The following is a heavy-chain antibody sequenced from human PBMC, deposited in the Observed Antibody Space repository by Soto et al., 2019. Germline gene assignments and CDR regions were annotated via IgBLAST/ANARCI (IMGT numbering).Heavy chain of an antibody. J-gene: IGHJ4*02. CDR1: DGSISSDDYY. V-gene: IGHV4-30-4*01. D-gene: IGHD2-21*01. Sequence: PSETLSLTCTVSDGSISSDDYYWSWICQQPGKGLEWIGYIYYSGSTYYNPSLKSRVTISVDTSKNQFSLKLSSVTAADTAVYCCERCITHRDRLDFPAQRSLDTVSS. CDR2: IYYSGST. CDR3: ERCITHRDRLDF.